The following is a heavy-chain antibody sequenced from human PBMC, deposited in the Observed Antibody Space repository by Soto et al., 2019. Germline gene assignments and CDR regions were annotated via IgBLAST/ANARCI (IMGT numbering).Heavy chain of an antibody. D-gene: IGHD5-18*01. CDR3: ARGYSYGPNWESDAFDI. CDR1: GFSFSIYA. J-gene: IGHJ3*02. V-gene: IGHV3-30-3*01. Sequence: QVQLVESGGGVVQTGRSLRLSCAASGFSFSIYAMHWVRQAPGKGLEWVAVISYHGSTEYYGDSVKGRFTISRDNSKNTLYLQMYSLRPEDTAIYYCARGYSYGPNWESDAFDIWGQGAMVTVSS. CDR2: ISYHGSTE.